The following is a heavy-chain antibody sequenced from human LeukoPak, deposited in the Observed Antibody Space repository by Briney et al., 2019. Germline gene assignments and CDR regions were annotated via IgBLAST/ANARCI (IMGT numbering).Heavy chain of an antibody. V-gene: IGHV3-48*01. CDR1: GFTFSSYS. CDR2: ISPSSTSI. CDR3: ARPNGPYGALYALDI. J-gene: IGHJ3*02. Sequence: GGSLRLSCAASGFTFSSYSMNWVRQAPGKGLEWISYISPSSTSIYYADSVKGRFTISRDNAEKSLYLQMNSLRAEDTAVYYCARPNGPYGALYALDIWGQGTVVTVSS. D-gene: IGHD4-17*01.